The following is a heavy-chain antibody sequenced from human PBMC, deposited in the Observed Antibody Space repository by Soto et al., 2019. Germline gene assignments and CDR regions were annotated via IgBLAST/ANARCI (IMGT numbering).Heavy chain of an antibody. CDR2: IFPGDSDT. V-gene: IGHV5-51*01. J-gene: IGHJ4*03. CDR1: GYNFTSYW. D-gene: IGHD2-21*01. CDR3: AKPLPRGDNPTDT. Sequence: GASLKISCKGSGYNFTSYWIGWVRQMPGKGLDWMGIIFPGDSDTRYSPSFRGQVTISADKSISTAYLQWSSLKASDTAIYYCAKPLPRGDNPTDTRGEGPLVTVPQ.